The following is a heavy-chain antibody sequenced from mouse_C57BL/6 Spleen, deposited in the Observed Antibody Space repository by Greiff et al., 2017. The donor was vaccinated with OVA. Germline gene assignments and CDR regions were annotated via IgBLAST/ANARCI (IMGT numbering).Heavy chain of an antibody. V-gene: IGHV14-1*01. CDR1: GFNIKDYY. CDR3: TRDYYSNAWFAY. CDR2: IDPEDGDT. Sequence: VQLQQSGAELVRPGASVKLSCTASGFNIKDYYMHWVKQRPEQGLEWIGRIDPEDGDTEYAPKFLGKATMTADTSSNTAYLQLSSLTSEDTAVYYCTRDYYSNAWFAYWGQGTLVTVSA. D-gene: IGHD2-5*01. J-gene: IGHJ3*01.